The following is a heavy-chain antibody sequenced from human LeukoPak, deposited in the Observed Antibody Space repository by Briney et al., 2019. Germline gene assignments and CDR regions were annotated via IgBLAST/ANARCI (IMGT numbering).Heavy chain of an antibody. CDR2: IYPGDSDT. CDR3: ARGSYDFWSGYPSGYMDV. CDR1: GYSFTSYW. V-gene: IGHV5-51*01. Sequence: GESLKISCKGSGYSFTSYWIGWVRQMPGKGLEWMGIIYPGDSDTRYSPSFQGQVTISADKSISTAYPQWSSLKASDTAMYYCARGSYDFWSGYPSGYMDVWGKGTTVTVSS. J-gene: IGHJ6*03. D-gene: IGHD3-3*01.